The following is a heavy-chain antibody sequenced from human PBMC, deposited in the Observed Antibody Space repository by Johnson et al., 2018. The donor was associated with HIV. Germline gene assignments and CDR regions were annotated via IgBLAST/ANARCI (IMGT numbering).Heavy chain of an antibody. CDR2: ISWNSGII. CDR1: GFTFDDYA. D-gene: IGHD3-10*01. Sequence: VQLVESGGGLVQPGRSLRLSCAASGFTFDDYAMHWVRQAPGKGLEWVSGISWNSGIIGYADSVKGRFTISRDNAKNSLYLQMNSLRAEDTAVYYCAREGVPAAFDIWGQGTMVTVSS. CDR3: AREGVPAAFDI. J-gene: IGHJ3*02. V-gene: IGHV3-9*01.